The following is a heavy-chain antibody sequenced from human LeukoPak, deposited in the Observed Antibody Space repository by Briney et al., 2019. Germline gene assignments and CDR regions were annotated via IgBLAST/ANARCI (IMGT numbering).Heavy chain of an antibody. D-gene: IGHD6-19*01. CDR2: TYYRSKWYN. Sequence: SQTLSLTCAISGDSVSSNSAAWNWIRQSPSSGLEWLGRTYYRSKWYNDYAVSVKSRITINPDTSKNQFSLQLNSVTPEDTAVYYCARDNIAVARHAFDIWGQGTMVTVSS. CDR3: ARDNIAVARHAFDI. J-gene: IGHJ3*02. V-gene: IGHV6-1*01. CDR1: GDSVSSNSAA.